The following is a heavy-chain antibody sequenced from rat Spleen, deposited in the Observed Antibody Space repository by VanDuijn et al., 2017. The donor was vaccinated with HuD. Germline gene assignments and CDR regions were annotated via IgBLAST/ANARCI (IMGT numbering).Heavy chain of an antibody. V-gene: IGHV5-25*01. D-gene: IGHD1-6*01. J-gene: IGHJ4*01. Sequence: EVQLVESGGDLVQPGRSLKLSCATSGFTFRNYDMAWVRQDPTKGLEWVASISPRGGGNTYYRDSVKGRFTISRDNAKSTLYLQMDSLRSEDTATYYCARQDDYVYYGLLLPGGVMDAWGQGASVTVSS. CDR3: ARQDDYVYYGLLLPGGVMDA. CDR2: ISPRGGGNT. CDR1: GFTFRNYD.